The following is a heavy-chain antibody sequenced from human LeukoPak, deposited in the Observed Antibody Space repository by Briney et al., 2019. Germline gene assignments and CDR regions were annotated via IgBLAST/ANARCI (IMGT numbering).Heavy chain of an antibody. J-gene: IGHJ5*02. D-gene: IGHD5-18*01. CDR2: IFPSGGEI. Sequence: PGGSPRLSCAASGFTFSTFAMIWVRQPPGKGLEWVSSIFPSGGEIHYADSVRGRFTISRDNSKSTLSLQMNSLRAEDTAIYYCVTYRQVMLPFEAWGQGTLVTVSS. CDR1: GFTFSTFA. CDR3: VTYRQVMLPFEA. V-gene: IGHV3-23*01.